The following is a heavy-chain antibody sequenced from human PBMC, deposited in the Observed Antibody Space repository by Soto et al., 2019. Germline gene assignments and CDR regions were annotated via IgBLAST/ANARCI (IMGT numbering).Heavy chain of an antibody. CDR1: GIEFSNYA. V-gene: IGHV3-23*01. Sequence: EVQLLESGGSLVQPGRSLRLSCVGSGIEFSNYAMSWVRQAPGKGLEWVSIVSASGRSRYHADSVKGRFTISRDNSKNTLYLHMTNLRAEDTAVYYCAKDGNWLDVYYDVWGQGTPVTVSS. CDR2: VSASGRSR. CDR3: AKDGNWLDVYYDV. D-gene: IGHD3-16*01. J-gene: IGHJ4*02.